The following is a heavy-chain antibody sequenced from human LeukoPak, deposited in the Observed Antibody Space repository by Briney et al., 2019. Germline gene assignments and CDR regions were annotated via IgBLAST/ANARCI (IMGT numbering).Heavy chain of an antibody. D-gene: IGHD2-15*01. CDR2: IKQDGSEK. CDR1: GFPFSSYW. V-gene: IGHV3-7*03. CDR3: AREDRSCYYY. Sequence: TGGSLRLSCAASGFPFSSYWMAWVRQAPGKGPEWVASIKQDGSEKYYVDSVKGRFTISKDNSKNSLYLQMSSLRAEDTAMYYCAREDRSCYYYWGQGTLVTVSS. J-gene: IGHJ4*02.